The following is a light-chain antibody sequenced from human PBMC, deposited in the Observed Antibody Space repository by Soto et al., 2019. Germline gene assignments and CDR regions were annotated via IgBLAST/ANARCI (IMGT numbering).Light chain of an antibody. CDR3: QQYRTLGS. V-gene: IGKV1-5*03. Sequence: EIQMTQSPATLSASVGDRVTITCRASQSISNWLAWYQQKPGEVPKLLIYKASSLESGVPSRFSGSASETEFTLTISSLQPDDLASYYCQQYRTLGSCGQGTKVEVK. CDR1: QSISNW. CDR2: KAS. J-gene: IGKJ1*01.